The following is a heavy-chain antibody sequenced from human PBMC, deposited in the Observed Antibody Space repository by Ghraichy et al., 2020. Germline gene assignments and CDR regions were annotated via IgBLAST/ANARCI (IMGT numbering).Heavy chain of an antibody. J-gene: IGHJ4*02. Sequence: GGSLRLSCAASGFSFSSYAMSWVRQAPGKGLEWVSAISGSGDSTDYADSVKGRFTISRDYSKNTLYLQMNSLRAEDTAGYYCAKGAENSYAGNYFDYWGQGTLVTVSS. D-gene: IGHD5-18*01. CDR1: GFSFSSYA. CDR3: AKGAENSYAGNYFDY. CDR2: ISGSGDST. V-gene: IGHV3-23*01.